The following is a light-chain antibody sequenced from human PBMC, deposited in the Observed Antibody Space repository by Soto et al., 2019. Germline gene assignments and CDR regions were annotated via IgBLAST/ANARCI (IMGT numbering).Light chain of an antibody. V-gene: IGKV4-1*01. CDR1: QSVLYSSNNKNY. CDR2: WAS. Sequence: DIVMTQSPDSLAVSLGERATINCKSSQSVLYSSNNKNYLAWYQQKPGQPPKLLIYWASTRESGVPDRFSGSGSGTDFTLTISSLQAEDGAVYYCQQYYISPLTFGGGTKVEI. CDR3: QQYYISPLT. J-gene: IGKJ4*01.